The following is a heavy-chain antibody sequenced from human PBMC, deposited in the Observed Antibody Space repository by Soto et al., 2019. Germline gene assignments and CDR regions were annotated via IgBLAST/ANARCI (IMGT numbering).Heavy chain of an antibody. V-gene: IGHV3-74*01. CDR1: GFPFGIYW. J-gene: IGHJ4*02. Sequence: GGSLRLSCATSGFPFGIYWMHLVRQAPGQGLAWVSRINSDGSTINYADSVKGRFTISRDNAKNTLYLQINSLRADDTAVYYCATAGNYRFDYWGQGTGVTVSS. CDR2: INSDGSTI. D-gene: IGHD4-4*01. CDR3: ATAGNYRFDY.